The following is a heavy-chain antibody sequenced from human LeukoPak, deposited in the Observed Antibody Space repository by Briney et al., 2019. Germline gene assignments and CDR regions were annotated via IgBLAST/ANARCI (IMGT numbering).Heavy chain of an antibody. V-gene: IGHV4-34*01. D-gene: IGHD4-17*01. CDR2: INHSGST. J-gene: IGHJ6*02. CDR3: ARVTVTTEGSYYYYGMDV. Sequence: SGTLSLTCAVYGGSFSGYYWSWIRQPPGKGLEWIGEINHSGSTNYNPSLKSRVTISVDTSKNQFSLKLSSVTAADTAVYYCARVTVTTEGSYYYYGMDVWGQGTTVTVSS. CDR1: GGSFSGYY.